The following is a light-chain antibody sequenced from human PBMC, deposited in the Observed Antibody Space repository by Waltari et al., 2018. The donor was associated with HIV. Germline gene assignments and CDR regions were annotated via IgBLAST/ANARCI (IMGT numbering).Light chain of an antibody. CDR1: SGHTNYA. J-gene: IGLJ3*02. CDR2: LKRDGSH. V-gene: IGLV4-69*02. CDR3: QTWGTGIQV. Sequence: QLVLTQSPSASASLGASVKLTCNLSSGHTNYAIAWHQQQPAKGPRYLMNLKRDGSHSKGDGIPDLFSGSSSGAERYLTISSLQSEDEADYYCQTWGTGIQVFGGGTKLTVL.